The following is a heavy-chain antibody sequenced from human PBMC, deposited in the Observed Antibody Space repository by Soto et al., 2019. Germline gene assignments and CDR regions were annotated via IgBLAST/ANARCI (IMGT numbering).Heavy chain of an antibody. CDR1: GYTFTDYA. Sequence: QVQLVQSGAEEKKPGASVKVSCKASGYTFTDYAMHWVRQAPGQRLEWMGWINAGNGNTKYSKKFQGRVTITRDTSASTAYMELSSLRSEDTAVYYCARDILFDYWGQGTLVTVSS. V-gene: IGHV1-3*05. CDR3: ARDILFDY. CDR2: INAGNGNT. D-gene: IGHD2-15*01. J-gene: IGHJ4*02.